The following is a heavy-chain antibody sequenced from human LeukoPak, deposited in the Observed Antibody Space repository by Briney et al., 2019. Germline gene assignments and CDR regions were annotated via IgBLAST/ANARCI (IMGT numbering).Heavy chain of an antibody. D-gene: IGHD5-24*01. V-gene: IGHV3-74*01. CDR2: INSAGSST. CDR3: ARGDGYNYYY. J-gene: IGHJ4*02. CDR1: EFIFSINY. Sequence: GGSLRLSCAASEFIFSINYMTWVRQAPGKGLEWVSRINSAGSSTTYADSVKGRFTISRDNAKNTLYLQMNSLRAEDTAVYYCARGDGYNYYYWGQGTLVTVSS.